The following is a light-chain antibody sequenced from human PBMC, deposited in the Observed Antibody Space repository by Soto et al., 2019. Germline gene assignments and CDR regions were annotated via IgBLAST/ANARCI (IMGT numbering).Light chain of an antibody. CDR3: ISYTDRQSYL. CDR2: AVS. Sequence: QSVLTQPASVSGSPGQPITISCSGTSSDIGSYDHVAWYQQFPGKSPKLIIYAVSDRPSGVSDRFSGSKSGISAPLTISGLQTEDEADYYCISYTDRQSYLFGTGTKVTVL. J-gene: IGLJ1*01. CDR1: SSDIGSYDH. V-gene: IGLV2-14*03.